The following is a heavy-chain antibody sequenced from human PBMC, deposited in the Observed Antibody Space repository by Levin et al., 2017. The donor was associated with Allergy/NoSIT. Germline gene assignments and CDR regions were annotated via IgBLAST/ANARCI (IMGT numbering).Heavy chain of an antibody. CDR2: INSDGSST. V-gene: IGHV3-74*01. CDR3: ARSSGWYDAFDI. D-gene: IGHD6-19*01. Sequence: GGSLRLSCAASGFTFSSYWMHWVRQAPGKGLVWVSRINSDGSSTSYADSVKGRFTISRDNAKNTLYLQMNSLRAEDTAVYYCARSSGWYDAFDIWGQGTMVTVSS. J-gene: IGHJ3*02. CDR1: GFTFSSYW.